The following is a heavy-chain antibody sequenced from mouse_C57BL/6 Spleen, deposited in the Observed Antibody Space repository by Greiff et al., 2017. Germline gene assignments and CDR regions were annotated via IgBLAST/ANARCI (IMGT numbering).Heavy chain of an antibody. CDR3: TTRVGEDAMDY. V-gene: IGHV14-1*01. D-gene: IGHD1-1*02. CDR1: GFHIKDYY. CDR2: IDPEDGDT. Sequence: EVQLQQSGAELVRPGASVKLSCTASGFHIKDYYMHWVKQRPEQGLEWIGRIDPEDGDTEYAPKFQGKATMTADTSSNTAYLQLSSLTSEDTAVYYCTTRVGEDAMDYWGQGTSVTVSS. J-gene: IGHJ4*01.